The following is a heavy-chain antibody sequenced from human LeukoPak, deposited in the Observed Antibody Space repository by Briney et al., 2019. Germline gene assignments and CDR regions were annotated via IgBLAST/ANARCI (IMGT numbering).Heavy chain of an antibody. D-gene: IGHD6-19*01. V-gene: IGHV4-39*07. CDR2: IYYSGST. CDR1: GGSISSSSYY. CDR3: ARGSGQWLRLNWFDP. J-gene: IGHJ5*02. Sequence: PSETLSLTCTVSGGSISSSSYYWGWIRQPPGKGLEWIGSIYYSGSTYYNPSLKSRVTISVDTSKNQFSLKLSSVTAADTAVYYCARGSGQWLRLNWFDPWGQGTLVTVSS.